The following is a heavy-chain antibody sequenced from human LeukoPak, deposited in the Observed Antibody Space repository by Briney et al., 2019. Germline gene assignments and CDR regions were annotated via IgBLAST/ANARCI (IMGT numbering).Heavy chain of an antibody. Sequence: SETLSLTCAVYGGSFSGYYWSWTRQPPGKGLEWIGEINHSGSTNYNPSLKSRVTISVDTSKNQFSLKLSSVTAADTAVYYCASYGDYYFDYWGQGTLVTVSS. CDR2: INHSGST. V-gene: IGHV4-34*01. J-gene: IGHJ4*02. CDR3: ASYGDYYFDY. CDR1: GGSFSGYY. D-gene: IGHD4-17*01.